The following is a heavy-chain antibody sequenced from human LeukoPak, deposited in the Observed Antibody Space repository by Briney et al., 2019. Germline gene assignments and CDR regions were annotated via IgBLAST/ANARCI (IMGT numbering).Heavy chain of an antibody. CDR2: VYWDDDK. J-gene: IGHJ6*02. CDR1: GFSLSTSGVG. CDR3: AHSRGNTFGGVIVNYGMDV. Sequence: SGPTLVNPTQTLTLTCTFSGFSLSTSGVGVGWIRQPPGKALEWLALVYWDDDKRYSPSLKSRLTITKDTSKNQVVLTMTNMDPVDTATYYCAHSRGNTFGGVIVNYGMDVWGQGTTVTVAS. D-gene: IGHD3-16*02. V-gene: IGHV2-5*02.